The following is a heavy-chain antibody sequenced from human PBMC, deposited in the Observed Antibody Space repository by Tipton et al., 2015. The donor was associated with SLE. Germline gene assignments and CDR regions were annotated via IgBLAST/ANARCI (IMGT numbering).Heavy chain of an antibody. CDR1: GFTFSSYS. D-gene: IGHD6-13*01. J-gene: IGHJ6*02. CDR2: ISSSSSYI. CDR3: ARERADIAAAVYYYYGMDV. Sequence: AASGFTFSSYSMNWVRQAPGKGLKWVSSISSSSSYIYYADSVKGRFTISRDNAKNSLYLQMNSLRAEDTAVYYCARERADIAAAVYYYYGMDVWGQGTTVTVSS. V-gene: IGHV3-21*03.